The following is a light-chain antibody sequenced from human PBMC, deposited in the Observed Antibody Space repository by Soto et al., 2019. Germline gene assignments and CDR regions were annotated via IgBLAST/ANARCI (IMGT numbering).Light chain of an antibody. Sequence: QSVLTQPPSVSGAPGQRVTISCTGSSSNIGAGYDVHWYQQLPGTAPKLLIYGNSNRPSGVPARFYGSKSGTSASLAITGLQAEDDAYYYCQSYDSSLSVLFGGGTKLTVL. CDR2: GNS. CDR1: SSNIGAGYD. J-gene: IGLJ2*01. V-gene: IGLV1-40*01. CDR3: QSYDSSLSVL.